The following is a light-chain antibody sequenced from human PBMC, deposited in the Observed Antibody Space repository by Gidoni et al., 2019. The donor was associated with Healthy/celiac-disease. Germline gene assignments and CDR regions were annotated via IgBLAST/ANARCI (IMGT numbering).Light chain of an antibody. Sequence: QSVRTQPPSASGTPGQRVTISCSGSSSNIGSNYVYWYQQPPGTAPKLLISSNNQRPSGVPDRFSGSKSGTSASLAISGLRSEDEADYYCAAWDDSLSGPVFGGGTKLTVL. V-gene: IGLV1-47*02. J-gene: IGLJ3*02. CDR3: AAWDDSLSGPV. CDR1: SSNIGSNY. CDR2: SNN.